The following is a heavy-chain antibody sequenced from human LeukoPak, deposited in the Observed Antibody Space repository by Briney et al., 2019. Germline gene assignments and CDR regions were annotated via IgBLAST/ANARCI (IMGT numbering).Heavy chain of an antibody. CDR1: GFTFSSYG. J-gene: IGHJ4*02. Sequence: PGRSLRLSCAASGFTFSSYGMHWVRQAPGKGLERVAVISYDGSNKYYADSVKGRFTISRDNSKNTLYLQMNSLRAEDTAVYYCAKVSRRYYDSSGYLYFDYWDQGTLVTVSS. V-gene: IGHV3-30*18. CDR3: AKVSRRYYDSSGYLYFDY. D-gene: IGHD3-22*01. CDR2: ISYDGSNK.